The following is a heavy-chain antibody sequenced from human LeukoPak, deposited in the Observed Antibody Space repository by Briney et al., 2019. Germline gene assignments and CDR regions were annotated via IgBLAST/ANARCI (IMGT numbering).Heavy chain of an antibody. Sequence: PSETLSLTCTVSGGSISSFFWSWIRQPPGKGLEWIGYIHYSGTTNYNPSLKSRVAISLGTSKNQFSLNLTSVTAADTAVYYCARIWPDLWGRGTLVTVSS. CDR2: IHYSGTT. CDR1: GGSISSFF. J-gene: IGHJ2*01. V-gene: IGHV4-59*01. CDR3: ARIWPDL. D-gene: IGHD3-10*01.